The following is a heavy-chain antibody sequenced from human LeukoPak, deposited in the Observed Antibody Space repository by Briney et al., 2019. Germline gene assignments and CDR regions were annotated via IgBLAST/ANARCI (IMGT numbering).Heavy chain of an antibody. V-gene: IGHV3-23*01. CDR3: AKGGHPAVVTTRFDS. CDR2: ISGSGNYM. D-gene: IGHD2-21*02. CDR1: GGSISSGSYY. J-gene: IGHJ5*01. Sequence: ETLSLTCTVSGGSISSGSYYWGWIRQPPGKGLEWVSSISGSGNYMYYKDSVKGRFTISRDNSKNTLLLQMNSLRAEDSAVYYCAKGGHPAVVTTRFDSWGQGTLVTVSS.